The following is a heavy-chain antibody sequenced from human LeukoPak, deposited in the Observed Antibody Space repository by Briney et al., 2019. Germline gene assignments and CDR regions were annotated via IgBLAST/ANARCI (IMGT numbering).Heavy chain of an antibody. V-gene: IGHV4-59*01. Sequence: KTSETLSLTCTVSGGSISSYYWSWIRQAPGKGLEWIGHIYYSGSTNYNPSLKSRVTISVDTPKNQFSLKLSSVTAADTAVYYCGRWKDYWGQGTLVTVSS. CDR3: GRWKDY. J-gene: IGHJ4*02. CDR2: IYYSGST. CDR1: GGSISSYY. D-gene: IGHD1-1*01.